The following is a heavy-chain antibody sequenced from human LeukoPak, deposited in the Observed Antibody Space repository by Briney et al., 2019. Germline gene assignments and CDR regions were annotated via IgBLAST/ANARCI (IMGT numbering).Heavy chain of an antibody. Sequence: PSETLSLTCTVSGDSISSSSYYWSWIRVPPGKGLEWIGSIYYAGSTYYNPSLKSRVTLSVDTSTNHFSLNIKSVTAADTAMYYCARGRRIVVLPGRGYFDLWGRGTLVTVSS. CDR3: ARGRRIVVLPGRGYFDL. CDR2: IYYAGST. D-gene: IGHD4/OR15-4a*01. CDR1: GDSISSSSYY. V-gene: IGHV4-39*02. J-gene: IGHJ2*01.